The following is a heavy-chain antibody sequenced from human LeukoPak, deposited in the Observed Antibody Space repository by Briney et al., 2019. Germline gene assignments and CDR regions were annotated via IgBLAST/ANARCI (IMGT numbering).Heavy chain of an antibody. D-gene: IGHD3-3*02. CDR2: IFHNGNT. V-gene: IGHV4-39*01. CDR1: GGSISFGSYG. CDR3: ARISRGHHFSYFYYMDV. Sequence: KPSETLSLTCSVSGGSISFGSYGWGWIRQSPWKGLEWIGNIFHNGNTYYNSSLKTRVAISIETSQNQVSLKLNSVTAADTALYYCARISRGHHFSYFYYMDVWGKGTTVTVSS. J-gene: IGHJ6*03.